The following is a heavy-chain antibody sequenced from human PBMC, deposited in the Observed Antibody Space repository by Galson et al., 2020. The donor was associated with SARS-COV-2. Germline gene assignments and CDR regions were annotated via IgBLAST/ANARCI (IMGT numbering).Heavy chain of an antibody. Sequence: ETSETLSLTCTVSGGSISSSSYYWGWIRQPPGKGLEWIGSIYYSGSTYYNPSLKSRVTISVDTSKNQFSLKLSSVTAADTAVYYCARTGGYCSGGSCHPQSRNTDYWGQGTLVTVSS. CDR2: IYYSGST. CDR1: GGSISSSSYY. D-gene: IGHD2-15*01. V-gene: IGHV4-39*01. CDR3: ARTGGYCSGGSCHPQSRNTDY. J-gene: IGHJ4*02.